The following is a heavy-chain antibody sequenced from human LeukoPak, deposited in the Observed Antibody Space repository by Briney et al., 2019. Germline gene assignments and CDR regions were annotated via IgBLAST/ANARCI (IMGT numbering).Heavy chain of an antibody. Sequence: PGGSLRLSCAASGFTFSSYSMNWVRQAPGKGLEWVSYISSSSSTIYYADSVKGRFTISRDNAKNSLYLQMNSLRAEDTAVYYCATYYYDSSGYYYHAFDIWGQGTMVTVSS. CDR2: ISSSSSTI. V-gene: IGHV3-48*01. D-gene: IGHD3-22*01. J-gene: IGHJ3*02. CDR3: ATYYYDSSGYYYHAFDI. CDR1: GFTFSSYS.